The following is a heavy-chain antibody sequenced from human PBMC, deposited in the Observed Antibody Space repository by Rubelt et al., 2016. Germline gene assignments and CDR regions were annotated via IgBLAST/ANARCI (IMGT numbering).Heavy chain of an antibody. D-gene: IGHD2-15*01. Sequence: YDGSNKYYADSVKGRFTISRDNSKNTLYLQMNSLRAEDTAVYYCARDLGRDNGMDVWGQGTTVTVSS. J-gene: IGHJ6*02. V-gene: IGHV3-33*01. CDR2: YDGSNK. CDR3: ARDLGRDNGMDV.